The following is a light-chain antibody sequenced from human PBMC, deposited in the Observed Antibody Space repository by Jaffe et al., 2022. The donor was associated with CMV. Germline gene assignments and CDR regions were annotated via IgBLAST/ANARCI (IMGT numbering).Light chain of an antibody. V-gene: IGKV3-20*01. Sequence: EIVLTQSPGTLSLSPGERATLSCRASQSVGKNFLAWYQQKPGQAPRLLIYGASSRATGIPDRFSGSGSETDFTLTISRLEPEDFAVYYCQQYASSPITFGQGTRLEIK. CDR3: QQYASSPIT. CDR1: QSVGKNF. J-gene: IGKJ5*01. CDR2: GAS.